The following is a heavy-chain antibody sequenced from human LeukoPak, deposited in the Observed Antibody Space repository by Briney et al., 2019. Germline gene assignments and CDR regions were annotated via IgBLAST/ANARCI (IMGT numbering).Heavy chain of an antibody. J-gene: IGHJ4*02. Sequence: PSETLSLTCTVSGGSISSSSYYWGWIRQPPGKGLEWIGSIYYSGSTYYNPSLKSRVTISVDTSKNQFSLKLSSVTAADTAVYYCARDFQYQLLPGGFDYWGQGTLVTVSS. D-gene: IGHD2-2*01. CDR2: IYYSGST. V-gene: IGHV4-39*07. CDR1: GGSISSSSYY. CDR3: ARDFQYQLLPGGFDY.